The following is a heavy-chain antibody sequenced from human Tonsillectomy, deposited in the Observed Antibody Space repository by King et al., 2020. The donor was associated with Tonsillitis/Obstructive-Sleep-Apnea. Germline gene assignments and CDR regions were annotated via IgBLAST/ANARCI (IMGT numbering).Heavy chain of an antibody. Sequence: VQLVQSGGGLLQPGRSLRLSFAASGFTFDDYAMHWVRQAPGKGLEWVSGIIWNSGSIGYADSVQGRFTISRDNAKNSLYLQMTSLRAEDTALYYCAKDSSGGSDYHFDYWGQGTLVTVSS. J-gene: IGHJ4*02. CDR3: AKDSSGGSDYHFDY. D-gene: IGHD1-26*01. V-gene: IGHV3-9*01. CDR1: GFTFDDYA. CDR2: IIWNSGSI.